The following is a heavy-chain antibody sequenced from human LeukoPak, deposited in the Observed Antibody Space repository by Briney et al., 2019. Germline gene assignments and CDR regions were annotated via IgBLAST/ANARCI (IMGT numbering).Heavy chain of an antibody. CDR3: ATDGTPERITIFSHYFDS. D-gene: IGHD3-9*01. Sequence: GGSPRLSCEASGFRFGDYYMAWIRQAPGKGLEWISWMSSRSGTTQYADSMKGRFTISRDNAMNSLYLQMNSLTAEDTAVYYCATDGTPERITIFSHYFDSWGQGTLVTVSS. CDR2: MSSRSGTT. V-gene: IGHV3-11*01. CDR1: GFRFGDYY. J-gene: IGHJ4*02.